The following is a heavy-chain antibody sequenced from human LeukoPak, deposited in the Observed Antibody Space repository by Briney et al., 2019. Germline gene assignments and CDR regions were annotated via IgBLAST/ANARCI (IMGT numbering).Heavy chain of an antibody. CDR1: GGTFSSYA. V-gene: IGHV1-69*04. J-gene: IGHJ4*02. CDR3: AALNDYGDYPSDY. CDR2: IIPILGIA. D-gene: IGHD4-17*01. Sequence: SVKVSCKASGGTFSSYAISWVRQAPGQGLEWMGRIIPILGIANYAQKFQGRVTITADKSTSTAYMELSSLRSEDTAVYYCAALNDYGDYPSDYWGQGTLVTVSS.